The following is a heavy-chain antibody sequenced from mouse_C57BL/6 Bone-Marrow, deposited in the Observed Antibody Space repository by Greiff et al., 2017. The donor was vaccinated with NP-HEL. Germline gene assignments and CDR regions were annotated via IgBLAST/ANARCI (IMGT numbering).Heavy chain of an antibody. D-gene: IGHD1-1*01. CDR1: GYTFTDYY. CDR3: ATYYYGSPYYYAMDY. J-gene: IGHJ4*01. V-gene: IGHV1-26*01. CDR2: INPNNGGT. Sequence: EVQLQQSGPELVKPGASVKISCKASGYTFTDYYMNWVKQSHGKSLEWIGDINPNNGGTSYNQKFKGKATLTVDKSSSTAYMELRSLTSEYSAVYYCATYYYGSPYYYAMDYWGQGTSVTVSS.